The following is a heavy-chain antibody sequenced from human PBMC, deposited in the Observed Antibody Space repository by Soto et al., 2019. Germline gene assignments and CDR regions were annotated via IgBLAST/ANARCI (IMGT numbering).Heavy chain of an antibody. J-gene: IGHJ4*02. CDR1: GGSISSYY. CDR3: ARTYCSSTSCYDLFDY. V-gene: IGHV4-59*01. CDR2: IYHSGTT. D-gene: IGHD2-2*01. Sequence: SETLSLTCTVSGGSISSYYWSWFRQPPGKGLEWIGYIYHSGTTNYNPSLKSRVTISVDTSKNQFSLKLSSVTTADTAVYYCARTYCSSTSCYDLFDYWGQGTLVTVSS.